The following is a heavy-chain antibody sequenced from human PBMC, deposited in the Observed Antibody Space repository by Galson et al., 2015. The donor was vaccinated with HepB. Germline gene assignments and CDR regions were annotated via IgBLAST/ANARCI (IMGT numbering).Heavy chain of an antibody. CDR2: IYYSGST. Sequence: SETLSLTCTVSGGSISCSSYYWGWIRQPPGKGLEWIGSIYYSGSTYYNPSLKSRVTISVDTSKNQFSLKLNSVTAADTAVYYCARHRFEHWGSYRPYYFDYWGQGTLVTVSS. J-gene: IGHJ4*02. CDR1: GGSISCSSYY. V-gene: IGHV4-39*01. D-gene: IGHD3-16*02. CDR3: ARHRFEHWGSYRPYYFDY.